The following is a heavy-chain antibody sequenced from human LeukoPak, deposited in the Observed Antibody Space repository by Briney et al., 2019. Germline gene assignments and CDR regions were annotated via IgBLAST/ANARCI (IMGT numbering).Heavy chain of an antibody. CDR3: AKTYSSGWRDAFDI. D-gene: IGHD6-19*01. CDR1: GFTFSSYA. Sequence: GGSLRLSCAASGFTFSSYAMHWVRQAPGKGLEWVAVISYDGSNKYYADSVKGRCTISRDNSKNTLYLQMNSLRAEDTAVYYCAKTYSSGWRDAFDIWGQGTMVTVSS. V-gene: IGHV3-30*04. J-gene: IGHJ3*02. CDR2: ISYDGSNK.